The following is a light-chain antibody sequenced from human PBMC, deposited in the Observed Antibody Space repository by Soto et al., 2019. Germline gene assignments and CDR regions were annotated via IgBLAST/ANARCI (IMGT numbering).Light chain of an antibody. J-gene: IGKJ5*01. Sequence: DIQLTQSPSFLSASVGDRVTITCRASQGISSYLAWYQAKPGKAPKLLIYGASTLQSGVPSRFSGSGSGTEFTLTISSLQPEDFGTYYCQQLNGYPITFGQGTRLEIK. CDR2: GAS. CDR1: QGISSY. CDR3: QQLNGYPIT. V-gene: IGKV1-9*01.